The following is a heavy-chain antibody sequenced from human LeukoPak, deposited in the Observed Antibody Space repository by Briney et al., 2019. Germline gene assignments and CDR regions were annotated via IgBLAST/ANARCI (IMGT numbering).Heavy chain of an antibody. D-gene: IGHD3-10*02. V-gene: IGHV3-23*01. CDR1: GFPFSSYA. CDR2: ISGGGGST. Sequence: PGESLRLSCAASGFPFSSYAMTWVRQAPGKGLEWVSSISGGGGSTYYADSVEGRFTISRDNPKNTLYLQMNSLRAGDTAVYYCAEDMFGDFWGQGTLVTVSS. CDR3: AEDMFGDF. J-gene: IGHJ4*02.